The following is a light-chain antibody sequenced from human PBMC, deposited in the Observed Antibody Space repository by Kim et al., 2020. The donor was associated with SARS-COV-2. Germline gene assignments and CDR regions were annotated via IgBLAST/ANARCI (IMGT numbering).Light chain of an antibody. CDR3: XXXXNWPPWX. CDR2: GAP. CDR1: XSVXSN. V-gene: IGKV3-15*01. Sequence: EIVMTQSPATLSVSPGXRATLXXXAXXSVXSNLAWYQQKPGQAPRLLIYGAPTRATGIPAXFSGSGSXTEFTLTISSLQSXDFAVYYXXXXXNWPPWXXGXGT. J-gene: IGKJ1*01.